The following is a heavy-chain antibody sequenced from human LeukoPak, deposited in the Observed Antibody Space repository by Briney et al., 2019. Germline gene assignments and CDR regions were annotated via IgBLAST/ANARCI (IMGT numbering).Heavy chain of an antibody. CDR3: TRDHCRGDNCPSFDY. D-gene: IGHD2-15*01. CDR2: IGAYNGDT. Sequence: GASVKASCKPSGYTFTSFGISWGRQAPGQGLEWMGWIGAYNGDTNYAQKFQGRVTMTTDTSTSTAYMDLRSLRSDDTAVYYCTRDHCRGDNCPSFDYWGQGTLVTVSS. V-gene: IGHV1-18*04. CDR1: GYTFTSFG. J-gene: IGHJ4*02.